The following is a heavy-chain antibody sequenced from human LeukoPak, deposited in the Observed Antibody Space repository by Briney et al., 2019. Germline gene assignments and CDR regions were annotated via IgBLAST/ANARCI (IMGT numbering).Heavy chain of an antibody. CDR1: GFTFSSYE. CDR2: ISSSGSTI. J-gene: IGHJ4*02. V-gene: IGHV3-48*03. CDR3: AKEAVAGTGFDY. D-gene: IGHD6-19*01. Sequence: GGSLRLSCAASGFTFSSYEMNWVRQAPGKGLEWVSYISSSGSTIYYADSVKGRFTISRDNAKNSLYLQMNSLRAEDTALYYCAKEAVAGTGFDYWGQGTLVTVSS.